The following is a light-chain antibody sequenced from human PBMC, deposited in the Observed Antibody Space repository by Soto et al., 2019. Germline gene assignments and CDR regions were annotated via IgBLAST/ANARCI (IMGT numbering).Light chain of an antibody. CDR1: SGSIGSNS. V-gene: IGLV6-57*04. CDR2: EDD. CDR3: QSYDTHTVV. J-gene: IGLJ2*01. Sequence: NFMLTQPHSVSESPGKTVTISCTRSSGSIGSNSVQWYQQRPGSAPTTVIYEDDQRPSGVPNRFAGSIDRSSNSASLTISGLQTEDEADDYCQSYDTHTVVFGGGTKLTVL.